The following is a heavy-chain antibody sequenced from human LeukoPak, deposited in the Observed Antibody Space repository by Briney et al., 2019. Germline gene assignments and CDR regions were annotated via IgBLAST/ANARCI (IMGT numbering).Heavy chain of an antibody. Sequence: GGSLRLSCAASGFTVNRNYMSWVRQAPGKGLEWVSVIYSGGDTYYEDSVKGRFTISRDNSKNTLCLQMNSLRAEDTAVYYCARDDALTGDRDYYYYMDVWGKGTTVTVSS. CDR1: GFTVNRNY. V-gene: IGHV3-66*01. CDR3: ARDDALTGDRDYYYYMDV. D-gene: IGHD7-27*01. J-gene: IGHJ6*03. CDR2: IYSGGDT.